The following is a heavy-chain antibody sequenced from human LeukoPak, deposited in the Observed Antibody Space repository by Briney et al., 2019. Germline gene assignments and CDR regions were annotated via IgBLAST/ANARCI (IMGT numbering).Heavy chain of an antibody. J-gene: IGHJ6*03. Sequence: PSETLSLTCTVSGYSISSGYYWGWIRQPPGKGLEWIGSIYHSGSTYYNPSLKSRVTISVGTSKNQFSLKLSSVTAADTAVYYCARDDFSYYYYYYMDVWGKGTTVTVSS. CDR3: ARDDFSYYYYYYMDV. CDR2: IYHSGST. D-gene: IGHD2-21*02. CDR1: GYSISSGYY. V-gene: IGHV4-38-2*02.